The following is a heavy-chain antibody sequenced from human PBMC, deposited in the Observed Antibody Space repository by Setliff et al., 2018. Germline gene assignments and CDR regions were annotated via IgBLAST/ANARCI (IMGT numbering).Heavy chain of an antibody. V-gene: IGHV4-4*07. D-gene: IGHD3-10*01. CDR3: ARAPGRNIRGDY. CDR1: GGSISSYY. J-gene: IGHJ4*02. CDR2: IYTSGST. Sequence: SETLSLTCIVSGGSISSYYWSWIRQPAGKGLEWIGRIYTSGSTNYNPSLKSRVTMSVDTSKNQFALKLKSVTAADTAVYYCARAPGRNIRGDYWGQGALVTVSS.